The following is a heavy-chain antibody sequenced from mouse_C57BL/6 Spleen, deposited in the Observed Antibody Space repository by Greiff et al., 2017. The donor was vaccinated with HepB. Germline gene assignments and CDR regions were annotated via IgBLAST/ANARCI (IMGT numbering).Heavy chain of an antibody. D-gene: IGHD2-4*01. V-gene: IGHV6-3*01. Sequence: EVQGVESGGGLVQPGGSMKLSCVASGFTFSNYWMNWVRQSPEKGLEWVAQIRLKSDNYATHYAESVKGRFTISRDDSKSSVYLQMNNLRAEDTGIYYCTGGLRMAYWGQGTLVTVSA. CDR3: TGGLRMAY. CDR2: IRLKSDNYAT. J-gene: IGHJ3*01. CDR1: GFTFSNYW.